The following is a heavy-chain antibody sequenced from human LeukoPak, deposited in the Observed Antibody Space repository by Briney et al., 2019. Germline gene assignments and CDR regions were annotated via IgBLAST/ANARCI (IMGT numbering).Heavy chain of an antibody. J-gene: IGHJ4*02. CDR3: ASQGDTAMVIDY. V-gene: IGHV4-34*01. CDR1: GGSFSGYY. D-gene: IGHD5-18*01. Sequence: TSETLSLTGAVYGGSFSGYYWSWIRQPPGKGLEWIGEINHSGSTNYNPSLKSRVTISVDTSKNQFSLKLSSVTAADTAVYYCASQGDTAMVIDYWGQGTLVTVSS. CDR2: INHSGST.